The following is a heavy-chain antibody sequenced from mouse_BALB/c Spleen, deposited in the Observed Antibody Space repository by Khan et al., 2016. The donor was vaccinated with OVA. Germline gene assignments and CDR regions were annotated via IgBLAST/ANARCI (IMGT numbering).Heavy chain of an antibody. CDR1: GFTFSAYS. J-gene: IGHJ3*01. CDR3: TSHLTGSFAY. V-gene: IGHV5-6*01. D-gene: IGHD4-1*01. CDR2: ISSGADYT. Sequence: EVELVESGGDLVKPGGSLKLSCAASGFTFSAYSMSWVRQTPDKRLEWVATISSGADYTYYPDGVKGRFTFSRDNAKNTLYLQMSSLKSEDTAMYYCTSHLTGSFAYWGQGTLVTVSA.